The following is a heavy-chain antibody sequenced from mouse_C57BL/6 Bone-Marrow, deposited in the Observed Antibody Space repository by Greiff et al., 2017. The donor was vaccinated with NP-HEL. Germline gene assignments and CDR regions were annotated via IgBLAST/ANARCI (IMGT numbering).Heavy chain of an antibody. V-gene: IGHV1-85*01. Sequence: QVQLQQSGPELVKPGASVKLSCKASGYTFTSYDINWVKQRPGQGLEWIGWIYPGDGSTKYNEKFKGKATLTVDTSSSTAYMELHSLTSEDSAVYFCAREGLRGDFDYWGQGTTLTVSS. CDR2: IYPGDGST. J-gene: IGHJ2*01. CDR3: AREGLRGDFDY. CDR1: GYTFTSYD. D-gene: IGHD3-1*01.